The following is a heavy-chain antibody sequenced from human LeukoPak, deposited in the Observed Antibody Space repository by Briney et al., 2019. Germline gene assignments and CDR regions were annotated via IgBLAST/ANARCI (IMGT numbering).Heavy chain of an antibody. CDR1: GYTLTELS. Sequence: ASVKVSCKVSGYTLTELSMHWVRQAPGKGLEWMGGFDPEDGETIYAQKFQGRVTMTEDTSTDTAYMELSSLRSEDTAVYYCATTTLTRHYMDVWGKGTTVTVSS. J-gene: IGHJ6*03. V-gene: IGHV1-24*01. CDR3: ATTTLTRHYMDV. CDR2: FDPEDGET. D-gene: IGHD4-17*01.